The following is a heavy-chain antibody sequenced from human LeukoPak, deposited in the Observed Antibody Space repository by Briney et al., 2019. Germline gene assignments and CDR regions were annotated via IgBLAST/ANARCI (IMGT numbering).Heavy chain of an antibody. CDR1: GYTFPNFG. CDR2: ISAYTGDT. V-gene: IGHV1-18*01. CDR3: ARGGADQLDLTYYYDSSGYFNWFDP. Sequence: ASVKVSCKASGYTFPNFGINWVRQAPGQGLEWMGWISAYTGDTIYAQKFQGRVTMTTDTSTSTAYMELSSLRSEDTAVYYCARGGADQLDLTYYYDSSGYFNWFDPWGQGTLVTVSS. D-gene: IGHD3-22*01. J-gene: IGHJ5*02.